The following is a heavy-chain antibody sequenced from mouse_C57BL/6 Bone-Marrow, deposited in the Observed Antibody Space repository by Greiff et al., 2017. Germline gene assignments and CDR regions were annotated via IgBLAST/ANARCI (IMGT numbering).Heavy chain of an antibody. J-gene: IGHJ4*01. CDR2: ISNLAYSI. CDR1: GFTFSDYG. CDR3: ARHGGAMDY. V-gene: IGHV5-15*01. Sequence: EVMLVESGGGLVQPGGSLKLSCAASGFTFSDYGMAWVRQAPRTGPEWVAFISNLAYSIYYADTVTGRFTISRENAKNTLYLEMSSLRSEDTAMYYCARHGGAMDYWGQGTSVTVSS.